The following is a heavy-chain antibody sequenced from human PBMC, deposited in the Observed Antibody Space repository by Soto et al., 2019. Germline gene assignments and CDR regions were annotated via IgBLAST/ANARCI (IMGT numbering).Heavy chain of an antibody. Sequence: PGGSLILSCAASGFPFSSYGMHWVRQAPGKGLEWVAVMSYDGSNKYYADSVKGRFTISRDNSKNTLYLQMNSPRAEDTAVYYCAKDLSDCTVVFCYTVHFYYCMVVWGQGTTITXS. CDR3: AKDLSDCTVVFCYTVHFYYCMVV. CDR2: MSYDGSNK. CDR1: GFPFSSYG. V-gene: IGHV3-30*18. J-gene: IGHJ6*02. D-gene: IGHD2-8*02.